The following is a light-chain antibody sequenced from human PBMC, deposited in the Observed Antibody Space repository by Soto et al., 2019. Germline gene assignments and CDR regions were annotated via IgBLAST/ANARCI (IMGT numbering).Light chain of an antibody. CDR3: QQSFNTPIT. V-gene: IGKV1-39*01. J-gene: IGKJ5*01. Sequence: DIQMTQSPSSLSASVGDRFTITCRASQTISTYLNWYQQKPGKAPNLLIYAASNLQSGVPSRFTGSGSGTDFTLTITSLQPEDFATYYCQQSFNTPITFGQGTRLEI. CDR2: AAS. CDR1: QTISTY.